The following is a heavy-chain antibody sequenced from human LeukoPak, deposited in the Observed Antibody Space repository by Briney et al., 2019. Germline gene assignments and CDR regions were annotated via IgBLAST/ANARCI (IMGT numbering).Heavy chain of an antibody. CDR1: GFTFSSYA. J-gene: IGHJ4*02. CDR3: ARDYWEWELLQRAFDY. D-gene: IGHD1-26*01. Sequence: GRSLRLSCAASGFTFSSYAMHWVRQAPGKGLEWVAVISYDGSNKYYADSVKGRFTISRDNSKNTLYLQMNSLRAEDTAVYYCARDYWEWELLQRAFDYWGQGTLVTVSS. V-gene: IGHV3-30-3*01. CDR2: ISYDGSNK.